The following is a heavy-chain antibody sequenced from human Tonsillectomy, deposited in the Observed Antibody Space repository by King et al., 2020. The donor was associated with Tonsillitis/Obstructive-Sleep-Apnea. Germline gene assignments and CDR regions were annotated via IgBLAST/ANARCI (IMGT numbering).Heavy chain of an antibody. CDR3: TTGRRFLEWFRTPDALDI. Sequence: QLVQSGGGLVKPGGSLRLSCAASSFIFTNAWINWVRQAPGKGLEWVGRIKSKIDGGTTDYAAPVKGRFTISSDDSRNTLYLKMNILKTEDTAVYYCTTGRRFLEWFRTPDALDIWGQGTMVTVYS. J-gene: IGHJ3*02. CDR1: SFIFTNAW. CDR2: IKSKIDGGTT. V-gene: IGHV3-15*07. D-gene: IGHD3-3*01.